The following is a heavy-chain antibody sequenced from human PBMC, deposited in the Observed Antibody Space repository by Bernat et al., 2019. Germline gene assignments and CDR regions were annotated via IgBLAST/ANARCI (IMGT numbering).Heavy chain of an antibody. V-gene: IGHV3-33*01. CDR1: GFTFSTYG. J-gene: IGHJ6*02. CDR3: ARDLDSSNWDYFYGLEV. D-gene: IGHD6-13*01. Sequence: QVQLVESGGGVVQPGRSLRLSCAASGFTFSTYGMHWVRQAPGKGLEWVSVIWYDGSNKYYGDSVKGRFTISRDNSKNTLYLQMNSLRAEDTAVYYCARDLDSSNWDYFYGLEVWGQGTTVTVSS. CDR2: IWYDGSNK.